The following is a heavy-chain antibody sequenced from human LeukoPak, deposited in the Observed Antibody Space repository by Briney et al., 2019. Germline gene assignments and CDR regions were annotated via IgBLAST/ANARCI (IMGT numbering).Heavy chain of an antibody. CDR3: AREYPSRAYSGSHNAFDI. D-gene: IGHD1-26*01. Sequence: GGSLRLSCAASGFTFSSYSMNWVRQAPGKGLEWVSSISSSSSYIYYADSVKGRFTISRDNAKNSLYLQMNSLRAEDTAVYYCAREYPSRAYSGSHNAFDIWGQGTMVTVSS. CDR1: GFTFSSYS. CDR2: ISSSSSYI. J-gene: IGHJ3*02. V-gene: IGHV3-21*01.